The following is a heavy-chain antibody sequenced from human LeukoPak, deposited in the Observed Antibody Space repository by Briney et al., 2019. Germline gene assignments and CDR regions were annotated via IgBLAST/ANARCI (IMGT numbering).Heavy chain of an antibody. CDR3: ARRVSGDYGHWFDP. D-gene: IGHD4-17*01. J-gene: IGHJ5*02. CDR1: GGSVSSGNYY. CDR2: TSYSGST. V-gene: IGHV4-61*01. Sequence: SETLSLTCTVSGGSVSSGNYYWTWIRQPPGKGLEWIGYTSYSGSTNYNPSLKGRVTISVDTSKNQFSLKLSSVTAADTAMYYCARRVSGDYGHWFDPWGQGTLVTVSS.